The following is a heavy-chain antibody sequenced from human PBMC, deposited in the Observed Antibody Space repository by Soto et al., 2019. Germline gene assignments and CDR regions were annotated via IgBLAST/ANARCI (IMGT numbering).Heavy chain of an antibody. CDR2: IYYSGST. CDR3: ARLVKGQWLVSMYNWFDP. D-gene: IGHD6-19*01. Sequence: QLQLQESGPGLVKPSETLSLTCTVSGGSISSSSYYWGWIRQPPGKGLEWIGSIYYSGSTYYNPSLKSRVTISVDTSKNQFSLKLSSVTAADTAVYYCARLVKGQWLVSMYNWFDPWGQGTLVTVSS. V-gene: IGHV4-39*01. CDR1: GGSISSSSYY. J-gene: IGHJ5*02.